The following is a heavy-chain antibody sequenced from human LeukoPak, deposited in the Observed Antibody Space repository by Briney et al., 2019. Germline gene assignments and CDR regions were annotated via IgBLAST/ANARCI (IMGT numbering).Heavy chain of an antibody. CDR2: ISGSGGST. J-gene: IGHJ3*02. V-gene: IGHV3-23*01. Sequence: GGSLRLSCAASGFTFSSYAMSWVRQAPGKGLEWVSTISGSGGSTYYADSVKGRFTISRDNSKNTLYLQMNSLRAEDTAVYYCARPRSQWLGNDAFEIWGQGTMVTVSS. CDR3: ARPRSQWLGNDAFEI. CDR1: GFTFSSYA. D-gene: IGHD6-19*01.